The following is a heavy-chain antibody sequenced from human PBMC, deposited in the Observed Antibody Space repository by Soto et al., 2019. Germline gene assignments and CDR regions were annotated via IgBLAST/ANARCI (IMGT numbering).Heavy chain of an antibody. CDR1: GFTFSSYA. CDR2: ISGSGGST. D-gene: IGHD2-15*01. V-gene: IGHV3-23*01. J-gene: IGHJ4*02. CDR3: AESGVGCSGGSCYQGTIDY. Sequence: GGSVRLSCAASGFTFSSYAMSWVRQAPGKGLEWVSAISGSGGSTYYADSVKGRFTISRDNSKNTLYLQMNSLRAEGTAVYYCAESGVGCSGGSCYQGTIDYWGQGTLVTVSS.